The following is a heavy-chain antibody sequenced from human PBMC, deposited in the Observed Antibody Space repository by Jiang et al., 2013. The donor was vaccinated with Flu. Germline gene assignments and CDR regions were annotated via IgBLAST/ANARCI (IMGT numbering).Heavy chain of an antibody. D-gene: IGHD3-3*01. V-gene: IGHV2-26*01. J-gene: IGHJ6*02. Sequence: TLTLTCTVSGFSLSNARMGVSWIRQPPGKALEWLAHIFSNDEKSYSTSLKSRLTISKDTSKSQVVLTMTNMDPVDTATYYCARITIFGVVIFRAGRLLDGMDVWGQGTTVTVSS. CDR3: ARITIFGVVIFRAGRLLDGMDV. CDR2: IFSNDEK. CDR1: GFSLSNARMG.